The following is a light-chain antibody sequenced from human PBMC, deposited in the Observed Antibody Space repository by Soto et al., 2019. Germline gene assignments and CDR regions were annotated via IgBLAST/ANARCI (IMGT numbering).Light chain of an antibody. CDR2: GAS. V-gene: IGKV3-15*01. Sequence: EIVMTQSPATLSVSPVEIATLYCMASQSVSINLAWYQQKPGQAPRLLIYGASTRATGIPARFSGSGSGTEFTLTISSLQSEDFAVCYCQQYNNWPRTCGQGTKVDIK. CDR3: QQYNNWPRT. CDR1: QSVSIN. J-gene: IGKJ1*01.